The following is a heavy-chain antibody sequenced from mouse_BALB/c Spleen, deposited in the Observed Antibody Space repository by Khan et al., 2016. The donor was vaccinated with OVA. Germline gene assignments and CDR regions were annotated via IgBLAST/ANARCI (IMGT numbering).Heavy chain of an antibody. CDR1: GYTFTTYW. J-gene: IGHJ2*01. V-gene: IGHV1-7*01. CDR3: PSDRIDY. D-gene: IGHD3-2*01. CDR2: INPTSGCT. Sequence: QVQLQQPGAELAKPGASVKMSCKASGYTFTTYWMHWVKQRPGQGLEWFGYINPTSGCTDYNEKFKDRATLSADKSSSTAYMLLSSLTSEDSAVLYCPSDRIDYWGQGTTLTVSS.